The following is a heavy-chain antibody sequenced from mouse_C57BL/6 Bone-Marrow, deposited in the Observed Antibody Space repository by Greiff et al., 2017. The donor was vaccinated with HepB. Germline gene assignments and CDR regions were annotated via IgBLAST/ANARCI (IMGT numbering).Heavy chain of an antibody. Sequence: VQLVESGAELVMPGASVKLSCKASGYTFTSYWMHWVKQRPGQGLEWIGEIDPSDSYTNYNQKFKGKSTLTVDKSSSTAYMQLSSLTSEDSAVYYCARNGRAMDYWGQGTSVTVSS. CDR3: ARNGRAMDY. CDR1: GYTFTSYW. D-gene: IGHD1-1*01. CDR2: IDPSDSYT. J-gene: IGHJ4*01. V-gene: IGHV1-69*01.